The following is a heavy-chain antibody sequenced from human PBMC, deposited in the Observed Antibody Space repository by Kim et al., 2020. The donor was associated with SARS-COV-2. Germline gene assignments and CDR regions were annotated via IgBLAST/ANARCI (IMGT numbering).Heavy chain of an antibody. CDR1: GGSISRGGYY. CDR2: ILYSGST. Sequence: SETLSLTCSVSGGSISRGGYYWSWIRQHPGKGLEWIGYILYSGSTYYTPSLKSRLTISLDTSKNQVSLTLNSVTAADTAVYFCAGGFGEPKNSYYGMDVWGQGTTVTVSS. D-gene: IGHD3-10*01. CDR3: AGGFGEPKNSYYGMDV. V-gene: IGHV4-31*03. J-gene: IGHJ6*02.